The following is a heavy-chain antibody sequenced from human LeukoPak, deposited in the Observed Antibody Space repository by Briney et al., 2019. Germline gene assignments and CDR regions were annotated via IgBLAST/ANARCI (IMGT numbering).Heavy chain of an antibody. V-gene: IGHV1-8*01. Sequence: GASVKVSCKASGYTFTSYDINWVRQATGQGLEWMGWMNPNSGNTGYAQKFQGRVTMTRNTSISTAYMELSSLRSEDTAVYYCARGFRYDSTRGYHYYGMDVWGQGTTVTVSS. CDR1: GYTFTSYD. CDR2: MNPNSGNT. D-gene: IGHD3-22*01. CDR3: ARGFRYDSTRGYHYYGMDV. J-gene: IGHJ6*02.